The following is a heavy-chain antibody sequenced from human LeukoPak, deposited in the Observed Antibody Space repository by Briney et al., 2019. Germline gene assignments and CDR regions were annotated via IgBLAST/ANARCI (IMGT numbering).Heavy chain of an antibody. D-gene: IGHD6-13*01. J-gene: IGHJ6*03. Sequence: GGSLRLSCAASGFTFSSYAMHWVRQAPGKGLEWVAVISYDGSNKYYADSVKGRFTISRDNSKNTLYLQMNSLRAEDTAVYYCAKTYSSSWAYTGDYYYYYMDVWGKGTTVTVSS. CDR2: ISYDGSNK. CDR3: AKTYSSSWAYTGDYYYYYMDV. CDR1: GFTFSSYA. V-gene: IGHV3-30-3*02.